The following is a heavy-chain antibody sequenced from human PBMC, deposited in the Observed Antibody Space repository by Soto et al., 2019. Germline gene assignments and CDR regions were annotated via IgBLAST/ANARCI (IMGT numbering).Heavy chain of an antibody. Sequence: VGSLRLSCAASGFTFSSYAMHWVRQAPGKGLEWVAVISYDGSNKYYADSVKGRFTISRDNSKNTLYLQMTSLRAEDTAVYYCARDRDSGYDFNYYFDYWGQGTLVTVSS. V-gene: IGHV3-30-3*01. CDR1: GFTFSSYA. J-gene: IGHJ4*02. D-gene: IGHD5-12*01. CDR3: ARDRDSGYDFNYYFDY. CDR2: ISYDGSNK.